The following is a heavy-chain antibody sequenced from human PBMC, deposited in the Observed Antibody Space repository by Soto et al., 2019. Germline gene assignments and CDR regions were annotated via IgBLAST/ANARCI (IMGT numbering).Heavy chain of an antibody. CDR3: ENVEGTSSTAFGY. CDR2: ITATDGNT. J-gene: IGHJ4*02. D-gene: IGHD6-6*01. Sequence: PGWSLSLSCVASGFNFKAYAMGWVRQAPGKGLEWVSSITATDGNTYYADSVRGRFTISRDHSRNSLFLQMNGLSPEDSALYYCENVEGTSSTAFGYWGKGTLVNV. CDR1: GFNFKAYA. V-gene: IGHV3-23*01.